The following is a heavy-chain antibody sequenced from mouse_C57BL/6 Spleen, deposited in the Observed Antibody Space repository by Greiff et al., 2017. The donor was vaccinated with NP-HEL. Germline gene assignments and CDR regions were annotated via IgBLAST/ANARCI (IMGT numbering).Heavy chain of an antibody. CDR2: ISDGGSYT. V-gene: IGHV5-4*03. Sequence: DVMLVESGGGLVKPGGSLKLSCAASGFTFSSYAMSWVRQTPEKRLEWVATISDGGSYTYYPDNVKGRFTISRDNAKNNLYLQMSHLKSEDTAMYYCARGGGYYGSSRYFDVWGTGTTVTVSS. CDR1: GFTFSSYA. D-gene: IGHD1-1*01. J-gene: IGHJ1*03. CDR3: ARGGGYYGSSRYFDV.